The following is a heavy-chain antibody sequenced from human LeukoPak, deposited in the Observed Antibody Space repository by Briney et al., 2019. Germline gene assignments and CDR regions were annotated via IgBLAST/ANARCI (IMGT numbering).Heavy chain of an antibody. CDR3: ARPGSSGWYANFDY. V-gene: IGHV3-48*03. J-gene: IGHJ4*02. D-gene: IGHD6-19*01. Sequence: GGSLRLSCAASGFTFSSYEMNWVRQAPGKGLEWVSYISSSGSTIYYADSVKGRFTISRDNAKNSLYLQMNSLRAEDTAVYYCARPGSSGWYANFDYWGQGTLVTVSS. CDR2: ISSSGSTI. CDR1: GFTFSSYE.